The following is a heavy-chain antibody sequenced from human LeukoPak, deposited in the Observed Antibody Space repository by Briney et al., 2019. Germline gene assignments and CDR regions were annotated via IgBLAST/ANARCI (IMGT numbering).Heavy chain of an antibody. CDR2: VIPIFGTA. CDR1: GCGFSSYA. J-gene: IGHJ4*02. V-gene: IGHV1-69*05. D-gene: IGHD3-22*01. Sequence: SVKVSCKASGCGFSSYAISWLRQPPGQGLEWMGGVIPIFGTANYAQKFQGRVTITTDESTSTAYMELSSLRSEDTAVYYCARGHYAYYYDSSGYYFDYWGQGTLVTVSS. CDR3: ARGHYAYYYDSSGYYFDY.